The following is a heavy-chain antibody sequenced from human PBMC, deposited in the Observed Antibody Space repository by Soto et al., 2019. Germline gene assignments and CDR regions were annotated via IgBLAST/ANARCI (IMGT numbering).Heavy chain of an antibody. CDR1: GFTFSTYA. CDR3: AKDQGNTVVGATRGFDH. V-gene: IGHV3-23*01. CDR2: ISGSGSGT. Sequence: PGGSLRLSCAASGFTFSTYAMNWVRQAPGKGLEWLSLISGSGSGTYYADSVKGRFAISRDNSKNTLYLQMNSLRAEDTAVYYCAKDQGNTVVGATRGFDHWGQGTPVTVSS. D-gene: IGHD1-26*01. J-gene: IGHJ4*02.